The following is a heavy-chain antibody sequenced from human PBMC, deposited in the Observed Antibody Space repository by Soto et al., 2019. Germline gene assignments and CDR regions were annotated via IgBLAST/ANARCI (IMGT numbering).Heavy chain of an antibody. CDR2: IIPIFGTA. CDR1: GGTFSSSA. D-gene: IGHD6-6*01. CDR3: ASGLAARYYFDY. Sequence: SVKVSCKASGGTFSSSAISWVRQAPGQGLEWMGGIIPIFGTANYAQKFQGRVTITADESTSTAYMELSSLRSEDTAVYYCASGLAARYYFDYWGQGTLVTVSS. V-gene: IGHV1-69*13. J-gene: IGHJ4*02.